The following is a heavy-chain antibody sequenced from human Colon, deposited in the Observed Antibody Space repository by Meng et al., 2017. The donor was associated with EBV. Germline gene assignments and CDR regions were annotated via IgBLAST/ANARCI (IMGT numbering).Heavy chain of an antibody. CDR3: ARRRYYYGSGSYHSYYFDY. D-gene: IGHD3-10*01. V-gene: IGHV4-39*01. Sequence: GHGLLSPSAPPSLTCPAFGGTICIMCYDWGWSRQPPGKGLEWIGSIYYNGSTYYNPSLKSRVTISVDTSKNQFSLKLNSVTAADTAVYYCARRRYYYGSGSYHSYYFDYWGQGALVTVSS. CDR2: IYYNGST. CDR1: GGTICIMCYD. J-gene: IGHJ4*02.